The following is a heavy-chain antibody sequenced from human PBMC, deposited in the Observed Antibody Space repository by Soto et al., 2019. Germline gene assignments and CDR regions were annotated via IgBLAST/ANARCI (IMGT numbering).Heavy chain of an antibody. Sequence: SETLSLTCAVSGGSISSGGYSWSWIRQPPGKGLEWIGYIYHSESTYYNPSLKSRVTISVDRSKNQFSLKLSSVTAADTAVYYCARRKYYYDSSGYYSKKAHDAFDLWGQGTMVTVSS. CDR1: GGSISSGGYS. CDR2: IYHSEST. V-gene: IGHV4-30-2*01. J-gene: IGHJ3*01. CDR3: ARRKYYYDSSGYYSKKAHDAFDL. D-gene: IGHD3-22*01.